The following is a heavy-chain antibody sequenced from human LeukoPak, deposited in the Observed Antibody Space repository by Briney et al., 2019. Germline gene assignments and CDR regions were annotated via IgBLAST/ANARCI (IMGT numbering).Heavy chain of an antibody. D-gene: IGHD5-12*01. Sequence: ASLKVSCTASGYTFTSYYIHCVRHRPGQGLGRMGIIVPSGGSTSYAQTFQGRVTMTRDTSTSTVYMELSSLRSEDTAVYYCARASGYSGYDLIDYWGQGTLVTVSS. J-gene: IGHJ4*02. CDR1: GYTFTSYY. CDR2: IVPSGGST. V-gene: IGHV1-46*01. CDR3: ARASGYSGYDLIDY.